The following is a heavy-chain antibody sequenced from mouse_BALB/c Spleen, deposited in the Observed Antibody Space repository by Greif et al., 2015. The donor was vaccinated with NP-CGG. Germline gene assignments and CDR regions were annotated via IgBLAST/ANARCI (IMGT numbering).Heavy chain of an antibody. V-gene: IGHV5-17*02. J-gene: IGHJ4*01. CDR1: GFTFSSFG. Sequence: EVQLVESGGGLVQPGGSRKPSCAASGFTFSSFGMHWVRQAPEKGLEWVAYISSGSSTIYYADTVKGRFTISRDNPKNTLFLQMTSLRSEDTAMYYCARTTVVAYYAMDYWGQGTSVTVSS. CDR3: ARTTVVAYYAMDY. D-gene: IGHD1-1*01. CDR2: ISSGSSTI.